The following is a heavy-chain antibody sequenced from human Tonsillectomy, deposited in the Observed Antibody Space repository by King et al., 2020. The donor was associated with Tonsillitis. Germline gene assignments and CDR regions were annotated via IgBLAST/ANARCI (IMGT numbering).Heavy chain of an antibody. J-gene: IGHJ6*02. CDR1: GFTFSNYG. V-gene: IGHV3-30*02. D-gene: IGHD4/OR15-4a*01. CDR2: MRSDGSDE. CDR3: AKTMGVAYYYSGMDV. Sequence: HVQLVESGGGVVQPGGSLRLSCAASGFTFSNYGMHWVRQAPGKGLEWVAFMRSDGSDEYYGDSVKGRFTISRDSPTNTLYLQMNNLRGEDTAVYYCAKTMGVAYYYSGMDVWGQGTAVTVSS.